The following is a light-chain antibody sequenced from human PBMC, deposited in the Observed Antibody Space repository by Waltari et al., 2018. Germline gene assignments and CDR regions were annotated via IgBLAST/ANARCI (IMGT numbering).Light chain of an antibody. CDR1: QGVRID. CDR2: AAR. J-gene: IGKJ4*01. V-gene: IGKV1-6*01. Sequence: AIQMTQSPSSLSASVGARAIISCRASQGVRIDVGWYQQKAGKAPNLLIYAARSLQSGVPSRFSGSGSGTDFTLSISSLQPEDVATYYCLQDYTYPFTFGGGTKVEIK. CDR3: LQDYTYPFT.